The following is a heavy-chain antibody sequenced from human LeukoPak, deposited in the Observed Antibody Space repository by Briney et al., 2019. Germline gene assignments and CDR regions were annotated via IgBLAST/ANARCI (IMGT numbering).Heavy chain of an antibody. CDR1: GDSVSSNSAA. D-gene: IGHD6-19*01. CDR2: TYYRSKWYN. J-gene: IGHJ4*02. CDR3: ARALRYSSGWALDY. V-gene: IGHV6-1*01. Sequence: SQTLSLTCAISGDSVSSNSAAWNWIRQSPSRGLEWLGRTYYRSKWYNDYAVSVKSRITIDPDTSKNQFSLQLNSVTPEDTAVYYCARALRYSSGWALDYWGQGTLVTVSS.